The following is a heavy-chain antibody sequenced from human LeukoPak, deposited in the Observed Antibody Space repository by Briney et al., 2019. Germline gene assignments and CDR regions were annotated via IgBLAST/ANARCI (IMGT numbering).Heavy chain of an antibody. CDR3: ARDLSSGSYYKKFDY. D-gene: IGHD3-10*01. V-gene: IGHV3-21*01. Sequence: GGSLRLSCAASGFTFSSYSMNWVRQAPGKGLEWLSSISTSSSYIYYADSVKGRFTISRDNAKNSLYLQMNTLRAEDTAVYYCARDLSSGSYYKKFDYWGQGTLVTVSS. CDR2: ISTSSSYI. J-gene: IGHJ4*02. CDR1: GFTFSSYS.